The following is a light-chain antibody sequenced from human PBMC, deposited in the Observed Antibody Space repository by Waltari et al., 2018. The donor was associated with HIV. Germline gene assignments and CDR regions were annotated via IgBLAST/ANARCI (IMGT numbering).Light chain of an antibody. V-gene: IGKV3-20*01. Sequence: EIVLTQSPGTVSLSLGDIATLSCRASQSISSSYVAWYQQRPGQAPRLLIYAASARATGIPDRFSGSGSGTDFTLTITRLEPEDCAVYFCQQYSTSPRTFGQGTKVEIK. CDR1: QSISSSY. CDR3: QQYSTSPRT. J-gene: IGKJ1*01. CDR2: AAS.